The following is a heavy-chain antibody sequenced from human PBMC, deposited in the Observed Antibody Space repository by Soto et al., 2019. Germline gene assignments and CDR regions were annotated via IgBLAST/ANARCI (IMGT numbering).Heavy chain of an antibody. D-gene: IGHD2-8*01. J-gene: IGHJ4*02. CDR2: IDGSGDST. CDR3: ARGRGVVLMVYAIQKGGYFDY. V-gene: IGHV3-23*01. CDR1: GFPFRTYA. Sequence: GGSLRLSCATSGFPFRTYAMSWVRQTPGKGLEWVSAIDGSGDSTYYADSVKGRFTISRDNSGNTLYLQMDSLRAEDTAVYYCARGRGVVLMVYAIQKGGYFDYWGQGTLVTVSS.